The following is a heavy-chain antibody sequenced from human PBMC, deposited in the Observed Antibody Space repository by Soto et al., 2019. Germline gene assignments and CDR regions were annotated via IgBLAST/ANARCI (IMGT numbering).Heavy chain of an antibody. V-gene: IGHV3-49*03. CDR1: GFTFGDYA. CDR3: TRVDIVVVVAAQPHAFDI. J-gene: IGHJ3*02. Sequence: GGSLRLSCTASGFTFGDYAMSWFRQAPGKGLEWVGFIRSKAYGGTTEYAASVKGRFTISRDDSKSIAYLQMNSLKTEDTAVYYCTRVDIVVVVAAQPHAFDIWGQGTMVTVSS. CDR2: IRSKAYGGTT. D-gene: IGHD2-15*01.